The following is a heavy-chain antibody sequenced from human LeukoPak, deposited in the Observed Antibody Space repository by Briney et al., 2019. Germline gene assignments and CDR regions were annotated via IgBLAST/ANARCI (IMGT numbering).Heavy chain of an antibody. CDR2: INHSGST. V-gene: IGHV4-34*01. D-gene: IGHD3-10*01. Sequence: SETLSLTCAVYGGSFSGYYWSWIRQPPGKGLEWIGEINHSGSTNYNPSLKSRVTISVDTSKNQFSLKLSSVTAADTAVYYCARSSLWFREFDYWGQGNLVTVSS. CDR3: ARSSLWFREFDY. CDR1: GGSFSGYY. J-gene: IGHJ4*02.